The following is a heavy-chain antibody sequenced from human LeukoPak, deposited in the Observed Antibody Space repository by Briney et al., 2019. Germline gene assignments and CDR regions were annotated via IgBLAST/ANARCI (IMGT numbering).Heavy chain of an antibody. J-gene: IGHJ4*02. D-gene: IGHD5-12*01. CDR2: ISGSGGST. V-gene: IGHV3-23*01. Sequence: PGGSLRLSCAASGFTFSSHAMSWVRQAPGKGLEWVSAISGSGGSTYYADSVKGRFTISRDNSKNTLYLQMNSLRAEDTAVYYCAKDRLGRGYSGYDYLFDYWGQGTLVTVSS. CDR1: GFTFSSHA. CDR3: AKDRLGRGYSGYDYLFDY.